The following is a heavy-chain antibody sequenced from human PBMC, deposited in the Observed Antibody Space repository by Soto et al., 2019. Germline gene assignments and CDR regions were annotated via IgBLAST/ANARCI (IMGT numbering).Heavy chain of an antibody. D-gene: IGHD4-17*01. CDR3: ANSVGYGDYVFDY. V-gene: IGHV3-23*01. J-gene: IGHJ4*02. CDR2: ISGSGGST. Sequence: GGSLRLSCAASGFTFSSYAMSWVRQASGKGLEWVSAISGSGGSTYYADSVKGRFTISRDNSKNTLYLQMNSLRAEDTAVYYCANSVGYGDYVFDYWGQGTLVTVSS. CDR1: GFTFSSYA.